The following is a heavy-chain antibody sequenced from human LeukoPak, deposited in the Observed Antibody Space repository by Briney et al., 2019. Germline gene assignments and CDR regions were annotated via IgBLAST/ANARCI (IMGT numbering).Heavy chain of an antibody. CDR3: ASRRYNWNDELY. CDR2: ISSSGSTI. J-gene: IGHJ4*02. D-gene: IGHD1-20*01. CDR1: GFTFSDYY. Sequence: GGSLRLSCVASGFTFSDYYMRWIRQAPGKGLEWVSYISSSGSTIYYVDSVKGRFNISRDNAKNSLYLQMNSLRAEDTAVYYCASRRYNWNDELYWGQGTLVTVSS. V-gene: IGHV3-11*04.